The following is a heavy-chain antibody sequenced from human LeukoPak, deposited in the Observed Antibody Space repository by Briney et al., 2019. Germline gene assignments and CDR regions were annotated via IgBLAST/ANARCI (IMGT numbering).Heavy chain of an antibody. CDR1: GFTFSSYG. V-gene: IGHV3-30*02. CDR3: AREVAGYCSGGSCYSSAKYFQH. CDR2: IRYDGSNK. J-gene: IGHJ1*01. D-gene: IGHD2-15*01. Sequence: GGSLRLSCAASGFTFSSYGMHWVRQAPGKGLEWVAFIRYDGSNKYYADSVKGRFTISRDNSKNTLYLQMNSLRAEDTAMYYCAREVAGYCSGGSCYSSAKYFQHWGQGTLVTVSS.